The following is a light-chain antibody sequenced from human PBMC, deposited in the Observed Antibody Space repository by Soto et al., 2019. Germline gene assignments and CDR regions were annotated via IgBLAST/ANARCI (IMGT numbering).Light chain of an antibody. CDR1: QSVSRY. CDR3: QQRTNWPLT. Sequence: EIVLTQSPATLSLSPGERATLSCRASQSVSRYLAWYRQKPGQAPGLLIYDASNRATDIPARFSGSGSGTDLTLTISSLEPEDFAVYYCQQRTNWPLTFGGGTKVDIK. J-gene: IGKJ4*01. CDR2: DAS. V-gene: IGKV3-11*01.